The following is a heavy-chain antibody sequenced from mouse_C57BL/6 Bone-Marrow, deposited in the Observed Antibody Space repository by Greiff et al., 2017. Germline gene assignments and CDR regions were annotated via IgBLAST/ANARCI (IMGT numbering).Heavy chain of an antibody. D-gene: IGHD1-1*01. CDR1: GYTFTDYE. CDR2: IDPETGGT. Sequence: VQLQPSGAELVRPGASVTLSCKASGYTFTDYEMHWVKQTPVHGLEWIGAIDPETGGTAYNQKFKGKAILTADKSSSTAYMELRSLTSEDSAVYYCTRGGGSSIDCWGQGTTLTVSS. J-gene: IGHJ2*01. V-gene: IGHV1-15*01. CDR3: TRGGGSSIDC.